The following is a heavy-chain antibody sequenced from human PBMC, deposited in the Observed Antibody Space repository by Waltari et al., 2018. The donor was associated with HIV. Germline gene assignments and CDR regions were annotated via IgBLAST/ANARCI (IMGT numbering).Heavy chain of an antibody. J-gene: IGHJ2*01. Sequence: QLQESGPALVKPSETLSLSGSVSGVPLTRKNYYWGWVRQSPGKRLDWIASVYCGGKTYNNPSLKRRLSLSLDTSKNRLSLNVTSVTAADTAVYYCARHSGPYVHFFDLWGRGTLVTVTS. V-gene: IGHV4-39*01. CDR2: VYCGGKT. D-gene: IGHD3-16*01. CDR3: ARHSGPYVHFFDL. CDR1: GVPLTRKNYY.